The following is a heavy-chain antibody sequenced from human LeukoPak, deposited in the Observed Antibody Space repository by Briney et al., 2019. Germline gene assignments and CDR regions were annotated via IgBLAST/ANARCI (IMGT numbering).Heavy chain of an antibody. Sequence: PSETLSLTCAVYGGSFSGYYWSWIRQPPGKGLEWIGEINHSGSTNYNPSLKSRVTRSVDTSKNQFSLKLSSVTAADTAVYYCARGRPYRRIQLWLTGPFDYWGQGTLVTVSS. V-gene: IGHV4-34*01. CDR2: INHSGST. D-gene: IGHD5-18*01. J-gene: IGHJ4*02. CDR3: ARGRPYRRIQLWLTGPFDY. CDR1: GGSFSGYY.